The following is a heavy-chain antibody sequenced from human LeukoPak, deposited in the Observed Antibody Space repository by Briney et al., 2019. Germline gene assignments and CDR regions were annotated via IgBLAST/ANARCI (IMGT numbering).Heavy chain of an antibody. CDR3: ARERGGDYSDAFDI. V-gene: IGHV4-59*01. CDR2: IFYSGST. D-gene: IGHD4-11*01. J-gene: IGHJ3*02. Sequence: SETLSLTCTASDDSISNYYWSWIRQPPGKGLEWIGYIFYSGSTSYNPSLKSRVTISVDTSKNRFSLKLSSVTAADTALYYCARERGGDYSDAFDIWGQGTMVTVSS. CDR1: DDSISNYY.